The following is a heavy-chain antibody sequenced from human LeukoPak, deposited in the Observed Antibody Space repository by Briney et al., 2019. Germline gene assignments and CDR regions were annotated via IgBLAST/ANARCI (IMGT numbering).Heavy chain of an antibody. CDR1: GFTFSSYS. J-gene: IGHJ3*02. Sequence: GGSLRLSCAASGFTFSSYSMNWVRQAPGKGLEWVSYISSSTSTIYYADSVKGRFTISRDNAKNSLYLQMNSLRAEDTAVYYYARLSYYDSSGYPGFEAFDIWGQGTMVTVSS. CDR3: ARLSYYDSSGYPGFEAFDI. D-gene: IGHD3-22*01. V-gene: IGHV3-48*01. CDR2: ISSSTSTI.